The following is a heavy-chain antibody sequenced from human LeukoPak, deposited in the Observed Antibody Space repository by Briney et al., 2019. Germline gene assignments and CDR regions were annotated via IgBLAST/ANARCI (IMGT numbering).Heavy chain of an antibody. CDR1: VYTFTCQY. CDR3: AREKAYHDSSGSYKPFYFDL. V-gene: IGHV1-2*02. D-gene: IGHD3-22*01. CDR2: IDSNSGDT. J-gene: IGHJ5*02. Sequence: ASVKVSCKAFVYTFTCQYLHWMRQARGQGLEWMGWIDSNSGDTNYAQRFDDRVTITGDTSISTAYMKLGRLTSEDAAIYYCAREKAYHDSSGSYKPFYFDLWGQGTLVTVSS.